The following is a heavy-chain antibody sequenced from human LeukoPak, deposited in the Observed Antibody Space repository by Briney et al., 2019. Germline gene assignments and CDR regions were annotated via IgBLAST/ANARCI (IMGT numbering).Heavy chain of an antibody. CDR1: GGSLSGYY. CDR3: ARGHLVAVIRVHFDY. D-gene: IGHD3-22*01. J-gene: IGHJ4*02. CDR2: INHSGST. Sequence: SETLSLTCAVYGGSLSGYYWSWIRQPPGKGLEWIGEINHSGSTNYNPSLKSRVTISVDTSKNQFSLKLSSVTAADTAVYYCARGHLVAVIRVHFDYWGQGTLVTVSS. V-gene: IGHV4-34*01.